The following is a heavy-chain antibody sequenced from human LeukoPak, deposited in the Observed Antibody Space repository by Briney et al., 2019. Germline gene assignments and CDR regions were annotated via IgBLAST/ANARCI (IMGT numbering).Heavy chain of an antibody. CDR2: IYHSGST. CDR1: GGSISSGGYS. V-gene: IGHV4-30-2*01. Sequence: SQTLSLTCAVSGGSISSGGYSWSWIRQPPGKGLEWIGYIYHSGSTYYNPSLKSRVTISVDRSKNQFSLKLSSVTAADTAVYYCATAYGDYPEYFQHWGQGTLVTVSS. D-gene: IGHD4-17*01. CDR3: ATAYGDYPEYFQH. J-gene: IGHJ1*01.